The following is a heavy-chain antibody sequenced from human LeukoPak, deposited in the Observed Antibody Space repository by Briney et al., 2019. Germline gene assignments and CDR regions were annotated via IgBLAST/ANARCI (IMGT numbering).Heavy chain of an antibody. V-gene: IGHV4-34*01. Sequence: PSETLSLTCAVYGGSFSCYYWSWIRQPPGKGLEWIGEINHSGSTNYNPSLKSRVTISVDTSKNQFSLKLSSVTAADTAVYYCARAIGSSSWYVYFYYWGQGTLVTVSS. CDR1: GGSFSCYY. D-gene: IGHD6-13*01. J-gene: IGHJ4*02. CDR2: INHSGST. CDR3: ARAIGSSSWYVYFYY.